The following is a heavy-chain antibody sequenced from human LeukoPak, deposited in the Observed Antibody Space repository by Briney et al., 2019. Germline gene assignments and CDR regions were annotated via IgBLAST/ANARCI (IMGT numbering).Heavy chain of an antibody. D-gene: IGHD6-19*01. CDR1: GYSFTTYW. CDR3: ARLLQGVAGTWGY. Sequence: GESLKISCKASGYSFTTYWIAWVRQMPGKGLEWMGMIYPGDSDTRYSPSFQGQITTSVDKSISIAYLQWSSLKASDTAMYYCARLLQGVAGTWGYWGQGTLDTV. CDR2: IYPGDSDT. J-gene: IGHJ4*02. V-gene: IGHV5-51*01.